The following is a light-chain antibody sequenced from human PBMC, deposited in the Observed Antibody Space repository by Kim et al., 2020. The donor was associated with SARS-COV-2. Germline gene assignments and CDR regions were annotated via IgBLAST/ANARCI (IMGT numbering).Light chain of an antibody. CDR2: DAS. CDR3: HQYDDNTPGT. CDR1: QSIRKY. V-gene: IGKV1-5*01. Sequence: DIQMTKSPSTLSAFVGDRVTITCRASQSIRKYLAWYQQKAGKAPKLLIYDASSLERGVPSRFSGSGFGTEFTLTIGSLQPEDFATYFCHQYDDNTPGTFGQATKV. J-gene: IGKJ1*01.